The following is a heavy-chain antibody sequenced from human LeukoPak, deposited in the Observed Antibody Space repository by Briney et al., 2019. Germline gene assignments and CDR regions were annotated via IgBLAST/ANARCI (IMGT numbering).Heavy chain of an antibody. V-gene: IGHV3-30*18. CDR1: GFTFSSYG. Sequence: GRSLRLSCAASGFTFSSYGMHWVRQAPGKGLEWVAVIWYGGSNKYYADSVKGRFTISRDNSKNTLYLQMNSLRAEDTAVYYCAKDGGYSNSYMDVWGKGTTVTASS. D-gene: IGHD4-11*01. CDR2: IWYGGSNK. J-gene: IGHJ6*03. CDR3: AKDGGYSNSYMDV.